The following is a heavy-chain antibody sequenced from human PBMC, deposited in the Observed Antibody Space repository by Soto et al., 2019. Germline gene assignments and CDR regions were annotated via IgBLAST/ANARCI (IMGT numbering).Heavy chain of an antibody. D-gene: IGHD4-17*01. J-gene: IGHJ4*02. CDR1: GFTSSSYA. CDR2: ISGSGTST. CDR3: AKENTPDYGDYVDY. V-gene: IGHV3-23*01. Sequence: EVQLLESGGGLVQPGGSLRLSCAASGFTSSSYAMSWVRQAPGKGLKWISSISGSGTSTYYADSVKGRFTISRDNSKNTMYLQMNSLRAEDTALYFCAKENTPDYGDYVDYWGQGTLVTVSS.